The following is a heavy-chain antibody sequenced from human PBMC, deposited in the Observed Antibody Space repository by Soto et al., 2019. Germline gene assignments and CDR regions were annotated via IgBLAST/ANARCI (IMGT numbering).Heavy chain of an antibody. CDR1: GDSISRGGYF. CDR2: IYDSGIA. V-gene: IGHV4-31*03. J-gene: IGHJ6*03. D-gene: IGHD1-26*01. CDR3: ARGILRPNHYMDV. Sequence: QVQLQESGPGLVKPSQTLSLTCIVSGDSISRGGYFWTWLRQHPGKGLEWIGYIYDSGIAFYNPSLKSRVTMSVDTSKNQFSLNLRSVTAADTAVFYCARGILRPNHYMDVWGKGTAVAVSS.